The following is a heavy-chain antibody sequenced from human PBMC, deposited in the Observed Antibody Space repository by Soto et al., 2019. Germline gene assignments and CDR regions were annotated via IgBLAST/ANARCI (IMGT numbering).Heavy chain of an antibody. CDR1: GGTFRTSS. CDR2: IIAMFGTT. D-gene: IGHD2-15*01. J-gene: IGHJ4*02. Sequence: HVQMVQSGAEVKKTGSSVRVSCNASGGTFRTSSFTWVRQAPVQGLEWMGGIIAMFGTTTYAPEFQGRLTITAYESSHSVFMELSSLRPDDTAFYFCARYDLEDTDLSAYYFDSWGQGSLVVGSS. CDR3: ARYDLEDTDLSAYYFDS. V-gene: IGHV1-69*01.